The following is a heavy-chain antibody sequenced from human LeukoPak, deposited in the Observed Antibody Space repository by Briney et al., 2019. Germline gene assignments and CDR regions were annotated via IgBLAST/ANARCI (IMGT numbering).Heavy chain of an antibody. D-gene: IGHD1-26*01. CDR1: GGSFSGYY. Sequence: SETLSLTCAVYGGSFSGYYWSWIRQPPGKGLEWIGEINHSGSTNYNPSLKSRVTISVDTSKNQFSLKLSSVTAADTAVYYYASLVGQDFDYWGQGTLVTVSS. V-gene: IGHV4-34*01. J-gene: IGHJ4*02. CDR2: INHSGST. CDR3: ASLVGQDFDY.